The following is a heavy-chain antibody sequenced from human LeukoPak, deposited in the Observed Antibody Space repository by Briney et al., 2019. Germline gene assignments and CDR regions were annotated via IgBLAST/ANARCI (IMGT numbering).Heavy chain of an antibody. CDR3: ARGATDYYFDY. CDR2: INHSGST. J-gene: IGHJ4*02. V-gene: IGHV4-34*01. Sequence: SETLSLTCAVYGGSVSGYYWSWIRQPPGKGLEWIGEINHSGSTNYNPSLKSRVTISVDTSKNQFSLKLSSVTAADTAVYYCARGATDYYFDYWGQGTLVTVSS. CDR1: GGSVSGYY.